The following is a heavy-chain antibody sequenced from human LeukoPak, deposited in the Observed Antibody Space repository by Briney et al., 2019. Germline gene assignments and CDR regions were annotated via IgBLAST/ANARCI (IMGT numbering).Heavy chain of an antibody. CDR3: ARAYSGYDNLDY. D-gene: IGHD5-12*01. Sequence: GGSLRLSCAASGFTFSSYWMHLVRQAPGKGLVWVSRINSDGSSTSYADSVKGRFTISRDNAKNTLYLQMNSLRAEDTAVYYCARAYSGYDNLDYWGQGTLVTVSS. V-gene: IGHV3-74*01. J-gene: IGHJ4*02. CDR2: INSDGSST. CDR1: GFTFSSYW.